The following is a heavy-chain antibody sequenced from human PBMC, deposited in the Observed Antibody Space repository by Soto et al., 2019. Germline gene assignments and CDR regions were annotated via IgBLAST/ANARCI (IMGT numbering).Heavy chain of an antibody. D-gene: IGHD3-10*01. CDR2: IIPLFGTP. CDR3: ARDRDDYGSGNYYNRIDF. CDR1: GGIFSTYA. J-gene: IGHJ4*02. V-gene: IGHV1-69*01. Sequence: QVQLVQSGAEGKKPGSSVKVSCKASGGIFSTYAISWLRQAPGQGLEWMGGIIPLFGTPNYAQRFQGRVTITADESTSTAYMDLSRLRSEDTAVYYCARDRDDYGSGNYYNRIDFWGQGTLVTVSS.